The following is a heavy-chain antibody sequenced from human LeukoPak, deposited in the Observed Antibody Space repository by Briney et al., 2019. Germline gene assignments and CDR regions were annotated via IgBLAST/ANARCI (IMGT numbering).Heavy chain of an antibody. CDR3: AAGMEYCSGGSCYDAFDI. CDR1: GFTSTSSA. D-gene: IGHD2-15*01. J-gene: IGHJ3*02. V-gene: IGHV1-58*02. CDR2: IVVGSGNT. Sequence: SVKVSCKASGFTSTSSAMQWVRQARGQRPEWIGWIVVGSGNTNYAQKFQERVTITRDMSTSTAYMELSSLRSEDTAVYYCAAGMEYCSGGSCYDAFDIWGQGTMVTVSS.